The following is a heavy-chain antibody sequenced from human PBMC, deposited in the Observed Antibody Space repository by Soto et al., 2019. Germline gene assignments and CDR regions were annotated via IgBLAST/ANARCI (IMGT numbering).Heavy chain of an antibody. J-gene: IGHJ4*02. Sequence: GGSLRLSCAASGFTFSNAWMSWVRQAPGKGLEWVGRIKSKTDGGTTDYAAPVKGRFTISRDDSKNTLYLQMNSLKTEDTAVYYCTTDYGDIVVVLAAKGWGQGTLVTVSS. CDR1: GFTFSNAW. CDR3: TTDYGDIVVVLAAKG. CDR2: IKSKTDGGTT. V-gene: IGHV3-15*01. D-gene: IGHD2-2*01.